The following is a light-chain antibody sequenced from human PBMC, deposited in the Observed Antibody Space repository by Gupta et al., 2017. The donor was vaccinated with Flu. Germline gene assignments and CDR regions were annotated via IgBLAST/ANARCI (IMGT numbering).Light chain of an antibody. CDR3: AAWDDSLNGHYV. J-gene: IGLJ1*01. V-gene: IGLV1-44*01. CDR1: RSNIGSNP. CDR2: GNS. Sequence: QYVLDHPTSAYAKPDQRVTLSLSGSRSNIGSNPVTWYQQVPGTAPKLLIYGNSQRPSGVPDLFSGSKSGTSASLAISGLQSEDEADYYCAAWDDSLNGHYVFGTGTKVTVL.